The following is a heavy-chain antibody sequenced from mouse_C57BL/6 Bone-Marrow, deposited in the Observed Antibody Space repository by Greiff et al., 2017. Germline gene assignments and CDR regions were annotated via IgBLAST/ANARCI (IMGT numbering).Heavy chain of an antibody. CDR3: VRDSVLYYYGSSYYYAMDY. CDR2: IRSKSSNYAT. Sequence: EVQLVESGGGLVQPKGSLKLSCAASGFTFNTYAMHWVRQAPGTGLEWVARIRSKSSNYATYYADSVKDRFTISRDDSQSMLYLQMNNLKTEDTAMYYCVRDSVLYYYGSSYYYAMDYWGQGTSVTVSS. J-gene: IGHJ4*01. D-gene: IGHD1-1*01. CDR1: GFTFNTYA. V-gene: IGHV10-3*01.